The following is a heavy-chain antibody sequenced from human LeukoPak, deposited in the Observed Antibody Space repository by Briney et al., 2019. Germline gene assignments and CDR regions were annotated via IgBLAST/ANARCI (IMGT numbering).Heavy chain of an antibody. Sequence: HAGGSLRLSCAASGFTFSSYAMSWVRQAPGKGLEWVSSISGSGGSTYYADSVKGRFTISRDNSKNTLYLQMNSLRAEDTAVYYCAKGTGGQQRNWFDPWGQGTLVTVSS. V-gene: IGHV3-23*01. D-gene: IGHD6-13*01. CDR3: AKGTGGQQRNWFDP. CDR1: GFTFSSYA. J-gene: IGHJ5*02. CDR2: ISGSGGST.